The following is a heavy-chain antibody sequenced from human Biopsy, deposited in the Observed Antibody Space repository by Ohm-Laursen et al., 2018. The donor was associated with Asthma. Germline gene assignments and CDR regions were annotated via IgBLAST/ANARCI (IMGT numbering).Heavy chain of an antibody. V-gene: IGHV1-69*13. CDR2: TMTVFGTT. CDR1: GGTFSNLA. CDR3: ARGYSGYDRIQYYYNGMDV. Sequence: ASVKVSCKAPGGTFSNLAISWVRQAPGQGLERLGGTMTVFGTTNYAQKFQGRVNITADESTSTCYMELRSLTSEDTAVYFWARGYSGYDRIQYYYNGMDVWGQGTTVTVS. D-gene: IGHD5-12*01. J-gene: IGHJ6*02.